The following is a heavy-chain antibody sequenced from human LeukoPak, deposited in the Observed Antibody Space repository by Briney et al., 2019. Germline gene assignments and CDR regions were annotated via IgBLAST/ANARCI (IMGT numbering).Heavy chain of an antibody. J-gene: IGHJ4*02. Sequence: ASVKVSCKASGYTFTSYGISWVRQAPGQGLEWMGWIIGYNGNTNYAQKLQGRVTMTTDTSTSTVYMELRSLRSDDTAVYYCAREEVGRAVAGYFDNWGQGTLVTVSS. CDR1: GYTFTSYG. V-gene: IGHV1-18*01. CDR2: IIGYNGNT. CDR3: AREEVGRAVAGYFDN. D-gene: IGHD6-19*01.